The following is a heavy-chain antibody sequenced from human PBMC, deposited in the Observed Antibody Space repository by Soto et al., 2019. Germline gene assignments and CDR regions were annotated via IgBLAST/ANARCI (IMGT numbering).Heavy chain of an antibody. V-gene: IGHV3-53*04. CDR2: IYSGGNT. D-gene: IGHD2-21*01. CDR3: AREKGGRDCFDR. Sequence: EVQLVESGGGLVQAGGSLRLSCVASGLTVSSNYMSWVRQAPGKGLEWVSIIYSGGNTDYADSVKGRFTISRHNSDNTVYREMSSLRDEDTAVYSGAREKGGRDCFDRWGRGTLVTVSS. J-gene: IGHJ2*01. CDR1: GLTVSSNY.